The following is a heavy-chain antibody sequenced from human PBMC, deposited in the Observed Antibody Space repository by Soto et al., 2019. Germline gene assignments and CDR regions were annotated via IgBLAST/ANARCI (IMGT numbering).Heavy chain of an antibody. CDR3: ERAFYYDSSVGAFDI. CDR1: GFTFSSYW. CDR2: IKQDGSER. D-gene: IGHD3-22*01. Sequence: GGSLRLSCAASGFTFSSYWMSWVRQAPGKGLEWVANIKQDGSERYYVDSVKGRFTISRDNAKNSLYLQMNSLRAEDTAVYYCERAFYYDSSVGAFDIWGQGIMVTV. J-gene: IGHJ3*02. V-gene: IGHV3-7*01.